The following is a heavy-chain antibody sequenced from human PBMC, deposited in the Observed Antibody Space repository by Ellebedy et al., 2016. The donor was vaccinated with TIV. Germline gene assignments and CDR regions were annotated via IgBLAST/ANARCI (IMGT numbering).Heavy chain of an antibody. J-gene: IGHJ4*02. Sequence: PGGSLRLSCAASGFTFSSYAMSWVRQAPGKGLEWVSAISGSGGSTYYADSVKGRFTISRDNSKNTLYLQMNSLRTEDTAVYYCAKLITPRIAAAGPFDYWGQGTLVTVSS. CDR1: GFTFSSYA. V-gene: IGHV3-23*01. D-gene: IGHD6-13*01. CDR2: ISGSGGST. CDR3: AKLITPRIAAAGPFDY.